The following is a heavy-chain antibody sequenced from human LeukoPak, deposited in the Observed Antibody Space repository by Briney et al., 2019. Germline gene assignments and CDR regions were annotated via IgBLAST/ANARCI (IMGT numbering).Heavy chain of an antibody. D-gene: IGHD3/OR15-3a*01. J-gene: IGHJ3*02. Sequence: ASVKLSCKASGYTFIGHYIHCVPQAPGQGLEWRGWMNPDSGGTNYAQKFQDRVTMNRDTSITTAYMELSRLTSDDTAIYYCARIMEYYDFTPRGFDIWGQGTMVAVSS. V-gene: IGHV1-2*02. CDR2: MNPDSGGT. CDR3: ARIMEYYDFTPRGFDI. CDR1: GYTFIGHY.